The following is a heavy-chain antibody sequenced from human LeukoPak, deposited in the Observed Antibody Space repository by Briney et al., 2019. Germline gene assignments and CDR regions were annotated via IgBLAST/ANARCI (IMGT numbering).Heavy chain of an antibody. CDR3: ARSPRWLQLGY. D-gene: IGHD5-24*01. J-gene: IGHJ4*02. V-gene: IGHV4-59*01. CDR1: GGSISSYY. CDR2: IYYSGST. Sequence: SETLSLTCTVSGGSISSYYWSWIRQPPGKGLEWIGYIYYSGSTNYNPSLKSRVTISLDTSKNQFSLKLSSVTAADTAVYYCARSPRWLQLGYWGQGTLVPVSS.